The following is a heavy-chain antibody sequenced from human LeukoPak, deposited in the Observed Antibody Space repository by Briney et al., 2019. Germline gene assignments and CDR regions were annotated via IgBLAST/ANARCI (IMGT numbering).Heavy chain of an antibody. CDR3: ARHYRGDGYNSFDY. J-gene: IGHJ4*02. CDR1: GGSISSYY. CDR2: ISYSGST. Sequence: SETLSLTCTVSGGSISSYYWSWIRQPPGKGLEWIGYISYSGSTNYNPSFKSRVTISVDTSKNHFSLKLSSVTAADTAVYYCARHYRGDGYNSFDYWGQGTLVTVSS. D-gene: IGHD5-24*01. V-gene: IGHV4-59*08.